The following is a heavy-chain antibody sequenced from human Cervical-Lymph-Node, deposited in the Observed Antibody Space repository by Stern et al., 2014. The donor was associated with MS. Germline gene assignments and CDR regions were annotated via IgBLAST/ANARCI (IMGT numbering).Heavy chain of an antibody. D-gene: IGHD4-23*01. CDR3: AKDLGGNAFDY. V-gene: IGHV3-30*18. J-gene: IGHJ4*02. CDR2: ISYDGTHK. CDR1: GFSFSDYG. Sequence: DQLVESGGGVVQPGTSLRLSCTASGFSFSDYGIHWVRQAPGKALEWVAVISYDGTHKYYADSLKGRVTISRDNSKNTLYLQMNSLRSDDTAVYYCAKDLGGNAFDYWGQGTLVTVSS.